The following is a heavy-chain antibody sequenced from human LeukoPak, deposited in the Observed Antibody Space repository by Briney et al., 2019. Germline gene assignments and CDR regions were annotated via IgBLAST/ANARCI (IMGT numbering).Heavy chain of an antibody. J-gene: IGHJ4*02. D-gene: IGHD2-8*02. CDR2: IRSKAYGGTT. CDR1: GFSFSTSW. CDR3: TRAAPLTPGGDY. Sequence: GGSLRLSCAASGFSFSTSWMNWVRQAPGKGLEWVGFIRSKAYGGTTEYAASVKGRFTISRDDSKSIAYLQMNSLKTEDTAVYYCTRAAPLTPGGDYWGQGTLVTVSS. V-gene: IGHV3-49*04.